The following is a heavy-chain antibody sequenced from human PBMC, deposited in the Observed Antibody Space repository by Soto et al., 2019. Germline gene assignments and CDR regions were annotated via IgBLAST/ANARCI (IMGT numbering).Heavy chain of an antibody. CDR3: ARERGSTDYYYYYGMDV. D-gene: IGHD2-15*01. J-gene: IGHJ6*02. V-gene: IGHV1-8*01. Sequence: QVQLVQSGAEVKKPGASVKVSCKASGYTFTSYDINWVRQATGQGLEWMGWMNPNSGNTGYAQKFQGRVTMTRNTSMSKAYMELSSLRSEDTAVYYCARERGSTDYYYYYGMDVWGQGTTVTVSS. CDR2: MNPNSGNT. CDR1: GYTFTSYD.